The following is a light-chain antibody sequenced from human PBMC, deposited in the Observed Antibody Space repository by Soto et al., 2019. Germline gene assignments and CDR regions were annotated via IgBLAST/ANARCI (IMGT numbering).Light chain of an antibody. CDR2: GAS. V-gene: IGKV3-20*01. CDR1: QSVSSSS. CDR3: QQYGSSLYT. Sequence: EIVLTQSPGTLSFSPGERATLSCRASQSVSSSSLNWYQQKPGQAPRLLIYGASTRATGIPDRFSGSGSGTDFTLSISRLEPEDFAVYYCQQYGSSLYTFGQGTKLEIK. J-gene: IGKJ2*01.